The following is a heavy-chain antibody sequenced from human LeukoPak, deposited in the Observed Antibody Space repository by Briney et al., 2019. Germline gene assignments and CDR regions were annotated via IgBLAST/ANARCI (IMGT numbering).Heavy chain of an antibody. CDR2: INHSGST. D-gene: IGHD6-6*01. CDR3: ARGRKAARHAHPFFDY. V-gene: IGHV4-34*01. Sequence: PSETLSLTCAVYGGSFSGYYWSWIRQPPGKGLEWIGEINHSGSTNYNPSLKSRVTISVDTSKNQFSLKLSSVTAADTAVYYCARGRKAARHAHPFFDYWGQGTLVTVSS. CDR1: GGSFSGYY. J-gene: IGHJ4*02.